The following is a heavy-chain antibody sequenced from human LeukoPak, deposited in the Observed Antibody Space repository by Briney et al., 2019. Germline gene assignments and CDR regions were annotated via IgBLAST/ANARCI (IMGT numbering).Heavy chain of an antibody. CDR2: INHSGST. V-gene: IGHV4-34*01. CDR1: GGSFSGYY. Sequence: SETLSLTCAVYGGSFSGYYWSWIRQPPGKGLEWLGEINHSGSTNYNPSLKSRVTISVDTSKNQFSLKLSSVTAADTAVYYCARGHRKRYCSGGSCYSHPPDYWGQGTLVTVSS. D-gene: IGHD2-15*01. J-gene: IGHJ4*02. CDR3: ARGHRKRYCSGGSCYSHPPDY.